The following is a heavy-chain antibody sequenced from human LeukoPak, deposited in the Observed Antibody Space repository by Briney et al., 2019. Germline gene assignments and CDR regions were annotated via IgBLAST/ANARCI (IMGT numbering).Heavy chain of an antibody. Sequence: GGSLRLSCAASGFTVSGTHMSWVRQAPGKGLEWVSAMYTGGTTYYADSVTGRFTVSRDTSRNTLFLHMNRLRAEDTAVYYCAKDEATSGSGLASWGQGTLVIVSS. J-gene: IGHJ5*01. CDR2: MYTGGTT. CDR1: GFTVSGTH. V-gene: IGHV3-53*01. D-gene: IGHD1-26*01. CDR3: AKDEATSGSGLAS.